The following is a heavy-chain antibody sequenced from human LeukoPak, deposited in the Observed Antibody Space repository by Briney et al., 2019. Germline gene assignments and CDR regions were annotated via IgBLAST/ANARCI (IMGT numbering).Heavy chain of an antibody. J-gene: IGHJ2*01. CDR3: TKVRAYDDSGNPYWHFDL. V-gene: IGHV3-23*01. D-gene: IGHD3-10*01. CDR1: GFTFSSYA. CDR2: ISTSGDTT. Sequence: GGSLRLSCAASGFTFSSYAMSWVRQAPGKGVEWVSAISTSGDTTYYADSVKGRFTISRDNSRNTLYLQMNSLRAEDTAVYYCTKVRAYDDSGNPYWHFDLWGRGTLVTVSS.